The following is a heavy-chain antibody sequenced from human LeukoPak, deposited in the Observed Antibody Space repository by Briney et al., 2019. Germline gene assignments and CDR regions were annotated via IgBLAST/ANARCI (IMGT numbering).Heavy chain of an antibody. CDR1: GFTFSSYA. Sequence: GGSLRLSCAASGFTFSSYAMSWVRQAPGKGLEWVSAISGSGGSTYYADSVKGRFTISRDNSKNTLYLQMNSLRAEDTAVYYCAKVRLYFWSGYYEYWNYWGQGTLVTVSS. J-gene: IGHJ4*02. D-gene: IGHD3-3*01. CDR2: ISGSGGST. V-gene: IGHV3-23*01. CDR3: AKVRLYFWSGYYEYWNY.